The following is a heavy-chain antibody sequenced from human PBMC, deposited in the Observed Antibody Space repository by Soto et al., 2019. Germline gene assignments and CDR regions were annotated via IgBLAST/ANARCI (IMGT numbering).Heavy chain of an antibody. CDR2: IYYSGST. Sequence: PSEPLSLTCTVSGGSITSSSYYWGWIRQPPGKGLEWIGNIYYSGSTYYNPSLKSRVTISVDTSKNQFSLKLSSVTAADTAVYYCASIMGAIHFDYWGQGTLVTVSS. D-gene: IGHD1-26*01. J-gene: IGHJ4*02. V-gene: IGHV4-39*01. CDR1: GGSITSSSYY. CDR3: ASIMGAIHFDY.